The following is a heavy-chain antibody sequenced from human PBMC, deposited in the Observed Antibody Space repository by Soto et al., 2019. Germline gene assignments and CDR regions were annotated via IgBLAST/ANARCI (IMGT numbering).Heavy chain of an antibody. CDR2: IIPIFGTA. Sequence: QVQLVQSGAEVKKPGSSVKVSCKASGGTFSSYAISWVRQAPGQGLEWMGGIIPIFGTANYAQKFQGRGTITADEYTSTAYMELSSLRSEDTAVYYCARGPPTGDRGYFDYWGQGTLVTVSS. CDR3: ARGPPTGDRGYFDY. CDR1: GGTFSSYA. J-gene: IGHJ4*02. V-gene: IGHV1-69*12. D-gene: IGHD7-27*01.